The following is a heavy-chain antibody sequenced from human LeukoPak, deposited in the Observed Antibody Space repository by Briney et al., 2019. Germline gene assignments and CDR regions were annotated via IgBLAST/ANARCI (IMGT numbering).Heavy chain of an antibody. CDR2: IGAHTDDT. J-gene: IGHJ4*02. CDR1: GYTFTSYG. Sequence: ASVKVSCKASGYTFTSYGLTWVRQAPGQGLEWVGWIGAHTDDTSYAQKFQGRVTMTTDSYTSTAYMDLRSLTSDDTAVYYCARNQGPIVVPAAMMDYWGQGTLITGSS. V-gene: IGHV1-18*01. CDR3: ARNQGPIVVPAAMMDY. D-gene: IGHD2-2*01.